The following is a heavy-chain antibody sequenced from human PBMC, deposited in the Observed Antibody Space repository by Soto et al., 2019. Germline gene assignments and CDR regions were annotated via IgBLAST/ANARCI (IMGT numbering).Heavy chain of an antibody. V-gene: IGHV1-3*01. J-gene: IGHJ5*02. CDR3: VRRHMSATGIDWFDP. CDR1: GYTFTSDG. CDR2: INAANGDT. Sequence: ASAKVSCKASGYTFTSDGIHWVRPAPGQRLELMGWINAANGDTKYSPKFQGRVTITRDTSASTAYMELSSLRSEDTAVYYCVRRHMSATGIDWFDPWGQGTLVTVSS. D-gene: IGHD6-13*01.